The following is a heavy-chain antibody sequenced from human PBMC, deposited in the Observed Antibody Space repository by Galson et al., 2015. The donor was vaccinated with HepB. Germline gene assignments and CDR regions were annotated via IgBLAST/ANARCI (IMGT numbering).Heavy chain of an antibody. D-gene: IGHD5-18*01. J-gene: IGHJ4*02. CDR1: GFSLTTPLMC. CDR3: ARNPRGYTYGLNDY. V-gene: IGHV2-70*01. CDR2: IDWDDNK. Sequence: PALVKPTQTLTLTCTFSGFSLTTPLMCVSWIRQPPGKALEWLALIDWDDNKYYTTSLETRLTISKDTSRNQVVLTMTNMDPVDTATYYCARNPRGYTYGLNDYWGQGTLVTVSS.